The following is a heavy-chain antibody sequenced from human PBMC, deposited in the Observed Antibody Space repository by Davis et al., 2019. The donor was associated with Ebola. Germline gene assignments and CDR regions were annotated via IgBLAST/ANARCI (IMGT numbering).Heavy chain of an antibody. CDR3: ARVKKTVAGGDY. CDR1: GFTFSNAW. J-gene: IGHJ4*02. Sequence: GGSLRLSCAASGFTFSNAWMSWVRQAPGKGLEWVGRIKSKTDGGTTDYAAPVEGRFTISRDDSKNTLYLQMNSLKTEDTAVYYCARVKKTVAGGDYWGQGTLVTVSS. V-gene: IGHV3-15*01. D-gene: IGHD6-19*01. CDR2: IKSKTDGGTT.